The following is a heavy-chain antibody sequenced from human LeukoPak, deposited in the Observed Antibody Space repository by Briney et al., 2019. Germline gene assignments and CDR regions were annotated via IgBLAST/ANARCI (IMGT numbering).Heavy chain of an antibody. Sequence: SETLSLTCTVSGDSISNDYWNWMRQPPGKGLEWIGYISHSGDTKYNPSLKSRVTISVDKSKNQFSLKLSSVTAADTAVYYCARDYYDSSGYYGRGGYYYMDVWGKGTTVTVSS. D-gene: IGHD3-22*01. CDR1: GDSISNDY. V-gene: IGHV4-59*12. J-gene: IGHJ6*03. CDR2: ISHSGDT. CDR3: ARDYYDSSGYYGRGGYYYMDV.